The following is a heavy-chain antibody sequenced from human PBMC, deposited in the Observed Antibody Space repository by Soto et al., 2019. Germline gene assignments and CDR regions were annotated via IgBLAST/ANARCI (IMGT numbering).Heavy chain of an antibody. V-gene: IGHV1-8*01. D-gene: IGHD6-19*01. Sequence: ASVKVSCKASGYTFTSYDINWVRQATGQGLEWMGWMNPNSGNTGYAQKFQGRVTMTRNTSISTAYMELSSLRSEDTAVYYCATYSSGWSYGSSDYWGQGPLVTVSS. CDR2: MNPNSGNT. CDR3: ATYSSGWSYGSSDY. CDR1: GYTFTSYD. J-gene: IGHJ4*02.